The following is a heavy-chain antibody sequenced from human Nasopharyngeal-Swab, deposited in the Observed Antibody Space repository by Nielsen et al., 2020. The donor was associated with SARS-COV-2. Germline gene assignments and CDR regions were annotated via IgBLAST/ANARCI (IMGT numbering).Heavy chain of an antibody. V-gene: IGHV3-9*01. J-gene: IGHJ6*02. D-gene: IGHD6-19*01. Sequence: SLKISCAAPGFTFDDYAMHWVRQAPGKGLEWVSGISWNSGSIGYADSVKGRFTISRDNAKNSLYLQMNSLRAEDTALYYCATGGSSGWYYYYYGMDVWGQGTTVTVSS. CDR2: ISWNSGSI. CDR3: ATGGSSGWYYYYYGMDV. CDR1: GFTFDDYA.